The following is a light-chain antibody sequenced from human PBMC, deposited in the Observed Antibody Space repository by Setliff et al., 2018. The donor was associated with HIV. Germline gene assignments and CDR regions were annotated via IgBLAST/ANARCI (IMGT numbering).Light chain of an antibody. V-gene: IGLV1-40*01. CDR1: SSNIGAGYD. Sequence: QSALTQPPSVSGAPGQRVTISCTGSSSNIGAGYDVHWYQQLPGTAPKLLIYGNNNRPSGVPDRFSGSKSGTSASLAITGLQAEDEADYYGQSYDSSLSGPFYVFGTGTKVTVL. J-gene: IGLJ1*01. CDR2: GNN. CDR3: QSYDSSLSGPFYV.